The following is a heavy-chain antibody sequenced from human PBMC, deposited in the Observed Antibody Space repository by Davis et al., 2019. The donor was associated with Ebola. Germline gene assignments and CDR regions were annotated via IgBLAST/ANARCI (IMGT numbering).Heavy chain of an antibody. CDR1: GGSISTSSDY. V-gene: IGHV4-61*02. D-gene: IGHD3-10*01. J-gene: IGHJ5*02. CDR2: IYTSGNT. Sequence: MPSETLSLTCTVSGGSISTSSDYWSWIRQPAGKGLEWIGRIYTSGNTNYKPSLKSRVTMSVDTSKNQFSLKLSSVTAADTAVYFCARWFGGSPGWFDPWGQGTLVSVSS. CDR3: ARWFGGSPGWFDP.